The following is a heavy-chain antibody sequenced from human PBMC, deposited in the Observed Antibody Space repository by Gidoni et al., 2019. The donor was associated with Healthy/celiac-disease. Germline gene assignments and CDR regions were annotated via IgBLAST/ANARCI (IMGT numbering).Heavy chain of an antibody. CDR2: IYYSGST. V-gene: IGHV4-59*08. Sequence: QVQLQESGPGLVKPSETLSLTCTVSGGSISSYYWSWIRQPPGKGLEWIGYIYYSGSTNYNPSLKSRVTISVDTSKNQFSLKLSSVTAADTAVYYCARSVGAFGAARPGYFDYWGQGTLVTVSS. D-gene: IGHD6-6*01. CDR3: ARSVGAFGAARPGYFDY. CDR1: GGSISSYY. J-gene: IGHJ4*02.